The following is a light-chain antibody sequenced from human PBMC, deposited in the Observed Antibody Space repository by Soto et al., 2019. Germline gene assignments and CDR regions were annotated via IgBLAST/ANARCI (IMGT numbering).Light chain of an antibody. V-gene: IGKV1-33*01. CDR1: QDISNY. Sequence: DIQMTQSPSSLSASVGDRVTITCQASQDISNYLNWYQQKPGKAPKLLNYDAPNLETGVPSRFSGSGSRKDFTFTISSLQPEDIATYYCQQYDNLPLTFGGGTKVEIK. CDR3: QQYDNLPLT. CDR2: DAP. J-gene: IGKJ4*01.